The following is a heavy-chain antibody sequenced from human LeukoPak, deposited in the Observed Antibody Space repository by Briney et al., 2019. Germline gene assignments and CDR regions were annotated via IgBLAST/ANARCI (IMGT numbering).Heavy chain of an antibody. CDR1: GGSVSSGNYY. CDR3: ARGVPTATARWFDP. Sequence: SETLSLTCTVSGGSVSSGNYYWSWIRQPPGKGLEWIGYIYYSGSTNYNPSLKSRVTISVDTSKNQFSLKLSSVTAADTAVYYCARGVPTATARWFDPWGQGTLVTVSS. D-gene: IGHD2-21*02. J-gene: IGHJ5*02. CDR2: IYYSGST. V-gene: IGHV4-61*01.